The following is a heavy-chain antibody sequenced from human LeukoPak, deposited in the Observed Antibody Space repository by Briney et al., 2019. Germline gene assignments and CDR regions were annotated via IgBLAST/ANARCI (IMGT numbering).Heavy chain of an antibody. CDR2: INHSGRT. CDR3: AREGFGELSHFDY. CDR1: GGSFSGDY. D-gene: IGHD3-10*01. V-gene: IGHV4-34*01. J-gene: IGHJ4*02. Sequence: SETLSLTCVVYGGSFSGDYWSGMRQPPGRGLEWIGEINHSGRTNYNPSLKSRVTISVDTSKNQFSLKLSSVTAADTAVYYCAREGFGELSHFDYWGQGTLVTVSS.